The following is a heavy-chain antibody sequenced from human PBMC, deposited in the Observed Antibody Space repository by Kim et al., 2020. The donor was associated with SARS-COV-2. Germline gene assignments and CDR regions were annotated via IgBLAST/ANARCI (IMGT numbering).Heavy chain of an antibody. CDR3: AARFGYQFDF. CDR2: TT. J-gene: IGHJ4*02. D-gene: IGHD6-25*01. V-gene: IGHV3-23*01. Sequence: TTYYADSVKGRFTISRDNSKNTFYLQVDSLRAEDTALYFCAARFGYQFDFWGQGTLVTVSS.